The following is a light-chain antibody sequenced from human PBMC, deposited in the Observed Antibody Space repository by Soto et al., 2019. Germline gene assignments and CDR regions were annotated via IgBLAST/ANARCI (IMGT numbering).Light chain of an antibody. CDR1: QSVSNY. V-gene: IGKV3-20*01. CDR3: QQYGGSPQT. J-gene: IGKJ1*01. Sequence: EIVLTQSPGTLSLSPGERATLSCRARQSVSNYLAWYQQKPGQAPRLLIYGASSSATGIPDRFSGSGSGTDFTLTISRLEPEDFAVYYCQQYGGSPQTFGQGTKV. CDR2: GAS.